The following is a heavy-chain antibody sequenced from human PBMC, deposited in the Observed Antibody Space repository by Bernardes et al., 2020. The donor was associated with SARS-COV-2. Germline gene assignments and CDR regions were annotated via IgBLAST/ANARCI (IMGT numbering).Heavy chain of an antibody. J-gene: IGHJ3*01. D-gene: IGHD3-9*01. CDR3: ARDVGGTDWRFGFDV. CDR2: ISGGGMYI. Sequence: GSPRLSCAASGFTFNNYLFSWFRQSPGKGLEWVSSISGGGMYIYYGDSVRGRFTTSRDNTRKSVFLQMESLRAEDTAVYYCARDVGGTDWRFGFDVWGPGTLVHVSS. V-gene: IGHV3-21*01. CDR1: GFTFNNYL.